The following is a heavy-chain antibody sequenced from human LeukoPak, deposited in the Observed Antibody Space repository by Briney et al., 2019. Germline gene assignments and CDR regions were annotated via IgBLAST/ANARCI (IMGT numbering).Heavy chain of an antibody. D-gene: IGHD4-17*01. CDR3: ARSTYSDYGDTFDY. CDR2: IWYDGSNK. Sequence: PGGSLRLSCAASGFTFSSYGMHWVRQAPGKGLEWVAVIWYDGSNKYYADSVKGRFTISRDNSKNTLYLQMNSLRAEDTAVYYCARSTYSDYGDTFDYWGQGTLVTVSS. V-gene: IGHV3-33*01. J-gene: IGHJ4*02. CDR1: GFTFSSYG.